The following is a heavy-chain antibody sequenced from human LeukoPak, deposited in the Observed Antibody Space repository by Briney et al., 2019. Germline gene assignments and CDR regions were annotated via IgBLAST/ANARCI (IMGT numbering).Heavy chain of an antibody. CDR3: ARDATISHGIAVAGLGLSVY. CDR2: ISSSSSYI. D-gene: IGHD6-13*01. V-gene: IGHV3-21*01. J-gene: IGHJ4*02. Sequence: GGSLSLSCAASGFTFSSYSMSWVRQPPGKGRGWVSSISSSSSYIYYADSVKGRFTISRDNAKNSLCLQMNSRRAEDTAVYYCARDATISHGIAVAGLGLSVYWGRRTLVTVFS. CDR1: GFTFSSYS.